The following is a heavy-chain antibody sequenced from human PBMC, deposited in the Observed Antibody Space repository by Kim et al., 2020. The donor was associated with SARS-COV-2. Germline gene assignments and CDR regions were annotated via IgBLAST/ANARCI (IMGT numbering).Heavy chain of an antibody. CDR1: GGSISSGGYS. Sequence: SETLSLTCAVSGGSISSGGYSWSWIRQSPGKGLEWIGYIYHSGSTYYNPSLKSRVTISVDRSKNQFSLKLSSVTAADTAVYYCARGTGGYDPQAYYFDYWGQGTLVTVSS. CDR3: ARGTGGYDPQAYYFDY. V-gene: IGHV4-30-2*06. D-gene: IGHD5-12*01. J-gene: IGHJ4*02. CDR2: IYHSGST.